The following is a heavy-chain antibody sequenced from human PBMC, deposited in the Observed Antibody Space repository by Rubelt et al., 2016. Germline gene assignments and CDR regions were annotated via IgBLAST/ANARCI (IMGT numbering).Heavy chain of an antibody. J-gene: IGHJ3*02. CDR3: ARAGGYNWNDGTEFEAFDI. CDR1: GGSISSYY. CDR2: ISSGGSP. V-gene: IGHV4-59*01. Sequence: QLQLPVSGPGLVKPSETLSLSCIVSGGSISSYYWSWIRQPPGKGLECIGRISSGGSPDYNPSLKGGVTCCGDTSRKQFSVKRGLVTAAETARDYCARAGGYNWNDGTEFEAFDIWGQGTMVTVSS. D-gene: IGHD1-1*01.